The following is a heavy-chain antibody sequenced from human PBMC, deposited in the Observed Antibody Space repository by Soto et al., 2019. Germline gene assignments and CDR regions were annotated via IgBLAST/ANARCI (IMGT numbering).Heavy chain of an antibody. V-gene: IGHV1-69*13. CDR3: ARDLGYCSSTSCSVVDWFDP. CDR2: IIPIFGTA. CDR1: GGTFSSYA. Sequence: GPSLKVSCKASGGTFSSYAISWVRQAPGQGLEWMGGIIPIFGTANYAQKFQGRVTITADESTSTAYMELSSLRSEDTAVYYCARDLGYCSSTSCSVVDWFDPWGQGTLVTVSS. J-gene: IGHJ5*02. D-gene: IGHD2-2*01.